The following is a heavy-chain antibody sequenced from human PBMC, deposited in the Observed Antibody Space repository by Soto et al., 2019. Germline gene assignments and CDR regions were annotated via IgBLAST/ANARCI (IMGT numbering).Heavy chain of an antibody. CDR2: INHSGST. CDR1: GGSFSGYY. V-gene: IGHV4-34*01. J-gene: IGHJ6*03. D-gene: IGHD2-15*01. Sequence: SETLSLTCAVYGGSFSGYYWSWTRQPPGKGLEWIGEINHSGSTNYNPSLKSRVTISVDTSKNQFSLKLSSVTAADTAVYYCARGLTVYCSGGSCYSDYYYYMDVWGKGTTVT. CDR3: ARGLTVYCSGGSCYSDYYYYMDV.